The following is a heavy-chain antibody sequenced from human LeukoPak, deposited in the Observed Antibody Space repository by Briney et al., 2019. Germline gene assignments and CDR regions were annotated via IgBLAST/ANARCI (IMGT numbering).Heavy chain of an antibody. J-gene: IGHJ4*02. CDR1: GGSFSGYY. D-gene: IGHD3-3*01. CDR3: ARASGGYDFWRAYIRRYFNY. V-gene: IGHV4-34*01. Sequence: PSETLSLTCAVYGGSFSGYYWSRIRQPPGKGLEWIGEINHSGSTNYNPSLKSRVTISVDTSKNQFSLKLSSVTAADTAVYYCARASGGYDFWRAYIRRYFNYRGQGTLVTVSS. CDR2: INHSGST.